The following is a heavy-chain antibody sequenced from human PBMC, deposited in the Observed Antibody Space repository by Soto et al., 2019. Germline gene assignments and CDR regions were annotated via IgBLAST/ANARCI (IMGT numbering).Heavy chain of an antibody. CDR1: GGTFSSYS. CDR2: IIPIFGTA. V-gene: IGHV1-69*13. CDR3: ARDEYYYDSSGTYGMDV. D-gene: IGHD3-22*01. J-gene: IGHJ6*02. Sequence: SVKVSCKASGGTFSSYSISWVLQAPGQGLEWMGGIIPIFGTANYAQKFQGRVTITADESTSTAYMELSSLRSEDTAVYYCARDEYYYDSSGTYGMDVWGQGTTVTVSS.